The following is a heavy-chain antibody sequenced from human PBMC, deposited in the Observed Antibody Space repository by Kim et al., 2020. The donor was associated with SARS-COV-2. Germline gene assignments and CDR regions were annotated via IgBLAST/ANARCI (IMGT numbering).Heavy chain of an antibody. J-gene: IGHJ6*02. CDR1: GYSFTSYW. CDR3: ARLDCSSTSCLPGYYYYGMDV. V-gene: IGHV5-10-1*01. D-gene: IGHD2-2*01. Sequence: GESLKISCKGSGYSFTSYWISWVRQMPGKGLEWMGRIDPSDSYTNYSPSFQGHVTISADKSISTAYLQWSSLKASDTAMYYCARLDCSSTSCLPGYYYYGMDVWGQGTTVTVSS. CDR2: IDPSDSYT.